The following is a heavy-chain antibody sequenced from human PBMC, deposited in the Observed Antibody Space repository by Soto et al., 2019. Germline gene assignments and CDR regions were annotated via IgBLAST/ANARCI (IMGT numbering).Heavy chain of an antibody. CDR2: ISYDGSNK. J-gene: IGHJ5*02. CDR1: GFTFSSYA. Sequence: GGSLRLSCAASGFTFSSYAMHWVRQAPGKGLDWVAVISYDGSNKYYADSVKGRFTISRDNSKNTLYLQMNSLRVDDTAVYYCARGTYYRNSSGYLVDWFDPWGLGTLITVSS. D-gene: IGHD3-22*01. CDR3: ARGTYYRNSSGYLVDWFDP. V-gene: IGHV3-30-3*01.